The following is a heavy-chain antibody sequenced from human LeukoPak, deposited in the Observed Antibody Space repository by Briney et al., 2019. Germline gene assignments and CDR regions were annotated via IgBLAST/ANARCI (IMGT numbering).Heavy chain of an antibody. V-gene: IGHV3-30-3*01. J-gene: IGHJ1*01. CDR2: ISYDGSNK. D-gene: IGHD6-13*01. CDR3: ARGDRSWYRGSQYFQH. Sequence: PGRSLRLSCAASGFTFSSYAMHWVRQAPGKGLEWVAVISYDGSNKYYADSVKGRFTISRDNSKNTLYLQMNSLRAEDTAVYYCARGDRSWYRGSQYFQHWGQGTLVTVSS. CDR1: GFTFSSYA.